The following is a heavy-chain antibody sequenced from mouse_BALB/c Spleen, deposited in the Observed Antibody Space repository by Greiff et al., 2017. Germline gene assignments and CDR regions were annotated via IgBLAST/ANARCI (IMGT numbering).Heavy chain of an antibody. CDR1: GYNFTSYW. CDR2: IYPGSGST. J-gene: IGHJ4*01. Sequence: QVQLKQPGAELVKPGTSVKLSCKASGYNFTSYWINWVKLRPGQGLEWIGDIYPGSGSTNYNEKFKSKATLTVDTSSSTAYMQLSSLASEDSALYYCARSYYAMDYWGQGTSVTVSS. CDR3: ARSYYAMDY. V-gene: IGHV1-55*01.